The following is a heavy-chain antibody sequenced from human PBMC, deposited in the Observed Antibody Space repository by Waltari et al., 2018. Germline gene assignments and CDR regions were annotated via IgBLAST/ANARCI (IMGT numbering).Heavy chain of an antibody. CDR2: VYHSGKT. Sequence: QVQLQESGQGLVKPSGTLSLTCAVSGDSISGNYWWSWFRQSPEKGLEWIGQVYHSGKTHYNPSLQSRVTISVDKPKNQFSLNLNSVTAADTAVYYCAGDRAIGLFFDYWGRGTLVTVSS. V-gene: IGHV4-4*02. CDR1: GDSISGNYW. CDR3: AGDRAIGLFFDY. J-gene: IGHJ4*02. D-gene: IGHD2-2*01.